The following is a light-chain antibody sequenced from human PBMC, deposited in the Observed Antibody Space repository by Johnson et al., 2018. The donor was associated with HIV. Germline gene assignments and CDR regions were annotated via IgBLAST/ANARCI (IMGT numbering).Light chain of an antibody. CDR3: ETWDSSLSGV. Sequence: QLVLTQPPSVSAAPGQKVTISCSGSSSDIGNNYVSWYQQLPGTAPKLLIYDNNKRPSGIPDRFSGSKSGTSATLAITGLQPGDEADYYCETWDSSLSGVFGTGTTVTVL. V-gene: IGLV1-51*01. CDR1: SSDIGNNY. J-gene: IGLJ1*01. CDR2: DNN.